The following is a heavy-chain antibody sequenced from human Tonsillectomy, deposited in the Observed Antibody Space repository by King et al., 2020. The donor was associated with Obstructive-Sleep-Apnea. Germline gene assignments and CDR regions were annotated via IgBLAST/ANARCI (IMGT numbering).Heavy chain of an antibody. Sequence: QLVQSGAEVKKPGASVKVSCKASGYTFTSYGISWVAQGPGQGLEWVGWIRAYNGNTNHAQKIQGRVTMTTDPTTSPAYTELRSLRSDDTAVYYCARAGDAFDIWGQGTMVTVSS. J-gene: IGHJ3*02. CDR1: GYTFTSYG. CDR2: IRAYNGNT. V-gene: IGHV1-18*01. CDR3: ARAGDAFDI.